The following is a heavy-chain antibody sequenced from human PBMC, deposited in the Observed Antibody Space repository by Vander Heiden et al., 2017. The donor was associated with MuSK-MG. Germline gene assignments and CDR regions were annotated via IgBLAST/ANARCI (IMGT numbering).Heavy chain of an antibody. CDR1: GGSIGRYY. CDR3: AREGVGSSVGGAFDI. V-gene: IGHV4-59*01. Sequence: QVQLQESGPGLVKPSETLSLTCTVSGGSIGRYYWGWIRQPPGKGLEWIGYIYYSGSTNYNPSRKSRVTISVDTSKYQFSLKLSSVTSADTAVYYCAREGVGSSVGGAFDIWGQGTMVTVSS. CDR2: IYYSGST. J-gene: IGHJ3*02. D-gene: IGHD3-3*01.